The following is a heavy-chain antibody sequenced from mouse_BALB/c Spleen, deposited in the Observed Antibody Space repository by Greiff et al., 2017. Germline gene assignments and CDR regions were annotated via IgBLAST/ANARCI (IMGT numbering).Heavy chain of an antibody. D-gene: IGHD2-1*01. CDR2: IYPGDGDT. J-gene: IGHJ2*01. CDR1: GYTFTSYW. Sequence: VKLMESGAELARPGASVKLSCKASGYTFTSYWMQWVKQRPGQGLEWIGAIYPGDGDTRYTQKFKGKATLTADKSSSTAYMQLSSLASEDSAVYYCARRGYGNYVDYWGQGTTLTVSS. CDR3: ARRGYGNYVDY. V-gene: IGHV1-87*01.